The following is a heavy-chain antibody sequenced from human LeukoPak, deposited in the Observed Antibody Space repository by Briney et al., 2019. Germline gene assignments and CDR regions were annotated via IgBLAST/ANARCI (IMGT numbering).Heavy chain of an antibody. D-gene: IGHD3-10*01. CDR2: IRYDGSNK. CDR3: AKIALWFRELSVDFDY. Sequence: PGGSLRLSCAASGFTFSSYGMHWVRQAPGKGLGWVAFIRYDGSNKYYADSVKGRFTISRDNSKNTLYLQMNSLRAEDTAVYYCAKIALWFRELSVDFDYWGQGTLVTVSS. V-gene: IGHV3-30*02. J-gene: IGHJ4*02. CDR1: GFTFSSYG.